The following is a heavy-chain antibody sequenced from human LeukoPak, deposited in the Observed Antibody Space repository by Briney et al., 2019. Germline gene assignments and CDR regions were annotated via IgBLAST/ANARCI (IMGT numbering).Heavy chain of an antibody. J-gene: IGHJ5*02. CDR1: GGSISSYY. CDR3: ARTWGQQLANNWFDP. V-gene: IGHV4-39*07. D-gene: IGHD6-13*01. Sequence: SETLSLTCTVSGGSISSYYWSWIRQPPGKGLEWIGSIYYSGSTYYNPSLKSRVTISVDTSKNQFSLKLSSVTAADTAVYYCARTWGQQLANNWFDPWGQGTLVTVSS. CDR2: IYYSGST.